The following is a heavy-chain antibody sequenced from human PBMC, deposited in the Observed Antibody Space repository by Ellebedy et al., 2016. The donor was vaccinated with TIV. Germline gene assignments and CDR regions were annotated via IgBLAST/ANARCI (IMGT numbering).Heavy chain of an antibody. CDR1: GYTLTELS. CDR3: ARRDGYNLDY. Sequence: SVKVSXXVSGYTLTELSMHWVRQAPGQGLEWMGRIIPILGIANYAQKFQGRVTITADKSTSTAYMELSSLRSEDTAVYYCARRDGYNLDYWGQGTLVTVSS. J-gene: IGHJ4*02. D-gene: IGHD5-24*01. CDR2: IIPILGIA. V-gene: IGHV1-69*02.